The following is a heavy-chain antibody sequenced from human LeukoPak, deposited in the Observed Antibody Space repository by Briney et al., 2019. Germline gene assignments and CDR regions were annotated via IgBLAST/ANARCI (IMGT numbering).Heavy chain of an antibody. V-gene: IGHV3-30*02. CDR1: GFTFSTYG. CDR3: AKVVTGYCSTTSCPFDS. J-gene: IGHJ4*02. CDR2: IRYDGSNK. Sequence: GGSLRLSCAASGFTFSTYGMDWVRQAPGKGLEWVAYIRYDGSNKNYADSVKGRFTISRDNSKNALYLQMSSLRAEDTAVYYCAKVVTGYCSTTSCPFDSWGQGTLVTVSS. D-gene: IGHD2-2*01.